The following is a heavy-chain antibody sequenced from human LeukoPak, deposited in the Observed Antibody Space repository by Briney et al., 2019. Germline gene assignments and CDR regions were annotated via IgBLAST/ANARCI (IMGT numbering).Heavy chain of an antibody. J-gene: IGHJ4*02. CDR2: INPNSGGT. Sequence: ASVKVSCKASGYTFTGYYMPWVRQAPGQGLEWMGWINPNSGGTNYAQKFQGRVTMTRDTSISTAYMELSRLRSDDTAVYYCASSTTVTNGIFSLAFDYWGQGTLVTVSS. CDR1: GYTFTGYY. CDR3: ASSTTVTNGIFSLAFDY. V-gene: IGHV1-2*02. D-gene: IGHD4-17*01.